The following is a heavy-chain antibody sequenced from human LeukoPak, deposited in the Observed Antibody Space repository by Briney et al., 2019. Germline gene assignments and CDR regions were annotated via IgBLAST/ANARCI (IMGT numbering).Heavy chain of an antibody. Sequence: TVKVSCKASGGTFSSYAISWVRQAPGQGLEWMGRIIPIFGTANYAQKFQGRVTITADKSTSTAYMELSSLRSEDTAVYYCAKSPLMGYDNSGDSFDYWGQGTLVTVSS. CDR3: AKSPLMGYDNSGDSFDY. J-gene: IGHJ4*02. D-gene: IGHD3-22*01. CDR1: GGTFSSYA. V-gene: IGHV1-69*06. CDR2: IIPIFGTA.